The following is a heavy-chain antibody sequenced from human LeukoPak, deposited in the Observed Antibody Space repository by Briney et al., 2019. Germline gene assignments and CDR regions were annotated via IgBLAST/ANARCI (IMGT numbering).Heavy chain of an antibody. CDR2: MNPNSGNT. CDR1: GYTFTGYY. V-gene: IGHV1-8*02. D-gene: IGHD3-10*01. J-gene: IGHJ6*03. CDR3: ARGLDYYGSGRHPVLGIVSRDYYYMDV. Sequence: GASVKVSCKASGYTFTGYYMHWVRQAPGQGLEWMGWMNPNSGNTGYAQKFQGRVTMTRNTSISTAYMELSSLRSEDTAVYYCARGLDYYGSGRHPVLGIVSRDYYYMDVWGKGTTVTVSS.